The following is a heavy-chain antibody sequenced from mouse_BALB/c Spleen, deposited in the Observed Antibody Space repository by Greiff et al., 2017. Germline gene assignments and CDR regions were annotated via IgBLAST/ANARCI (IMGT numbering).Heavy chain of an antibody. J-gene: IGHJ2*01. D-gene: IGHD2-1*01. CDR1: GFSLTSYG. CDR2: IWSGGST. V-gene: IGHV2-2*02. Sequence: QVHVKQSGPGLVQPSQSLSITCTVSGFSLTSYGVHWVRQSPGKGLEWLGVIWSGGSTDYNAAFISRLSISKDNSKSQVFFKMNSLQANDTAIYYCARNWGGNYGFDYWGQGTTLTVSS. CDR3: ARNWGGNYGFDY.